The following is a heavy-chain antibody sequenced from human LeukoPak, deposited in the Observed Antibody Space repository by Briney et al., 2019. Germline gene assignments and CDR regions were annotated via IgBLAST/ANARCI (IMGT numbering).Heavy chain of an antibody. CDR2: MNPNSGGT. CDR1: GYTFTGYY. Sequence: ASVKVSCKASGYTFTGYYMHWMRQAPGQGLEWMGWMNPNSGGTNSAQNFQARVTMTRDTSISTAYMELSRLRSDDTAVYYCARGGDGYNRRFDYWGQGALVTVSS. D-gene: IGHD5-24*01. J-gene: IGHJ4*02. CDR3: ARGGDGYNRRFDY. V-gene: IGHV1-2*02.